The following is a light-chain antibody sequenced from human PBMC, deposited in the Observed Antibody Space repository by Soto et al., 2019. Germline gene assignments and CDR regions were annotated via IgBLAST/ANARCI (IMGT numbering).Light chain of an antibody. J-gene: IGLJ2*01. V-gene: IGLV3-1*01. CDR2: QDV. CDR3: QAWDSSAVV. Sequence: SYELTQPPSVSVFPGQTASITCSGDKLGDKYTYWYQQKPGQSPVLVIFQDVKRPSGIPERFSGSNSGNTATLTISGTQAMDEADYYCQAWDSSAVVFGGGTKLTVL. CDR1: KLGDKY.